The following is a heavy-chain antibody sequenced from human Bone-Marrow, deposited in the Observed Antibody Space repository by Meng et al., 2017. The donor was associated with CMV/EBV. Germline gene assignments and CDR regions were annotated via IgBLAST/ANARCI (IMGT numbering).Heavy chain of an antibody. CDR2: INSDGSST. Sequence: GGSLLSCAASGFTFSSYWIHWVRQAPGKGLVWVSRINSDGSSTSYADSVKGRFTISRDNAKNTLYLQMNSLRAEDTAVYYCARGPIFGVVIVRAVKNDYWGQGTLVTVSS. CDR3: ARGPIFGVVIVRAVKNDY. V-gene: IGHV3-74*01. CDR1: GFTFSSYW. D-gene: IGHD3-3*01. J-gene: IGHJ4*02.